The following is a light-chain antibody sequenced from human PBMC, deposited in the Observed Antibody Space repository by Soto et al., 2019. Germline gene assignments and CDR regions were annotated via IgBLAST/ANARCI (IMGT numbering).Light chain of an antibody. CDR3: QHCNSYSQT. Sequence: DIQMTQSPPTLSASVGDRVTITCRASQSIRHYLAWYQQMPGKAPKLLIYGASTLQSGVPTRFSGNGSGTEFTLTISSLQPDDFGTYFCQHCNSYSQTCGQGTKVEIK. J-gene: IGKJ1*01. CDR2: GAS. CDR1: QSIRHY. V-gene: IGKV1-5*01.